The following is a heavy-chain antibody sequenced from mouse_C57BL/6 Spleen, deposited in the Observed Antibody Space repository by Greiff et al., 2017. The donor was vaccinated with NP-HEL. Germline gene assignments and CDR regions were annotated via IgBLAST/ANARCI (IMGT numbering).Heavy chain of an antibody. D-gene: IGHD1-1*01. J-gene: IGHJ1*03. CDR1: GYTFTSYW. CDR3: ARPYYYGSSSGYFDV. CDR2: IDPSDSYT. V-gene: IGHV1-69*01. Sequence: VQLQQSGAELVMPGASVKLSCKASGYTFTSYWMHWVKQRPGQGLEWIGEIDPSDSYTNYNQKFKGKSTLTVDKSSSTAYMQLSSLTSEDSAVYYCARPYYYGSSSGYFDVWGTGTTVTVSS.